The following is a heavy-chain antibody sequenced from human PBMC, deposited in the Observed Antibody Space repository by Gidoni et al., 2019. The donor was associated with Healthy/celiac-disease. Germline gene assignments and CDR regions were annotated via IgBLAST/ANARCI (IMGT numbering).Heavy chain of an antibody. J-gene: IGHJ4*02. CDR1: GGTFSSYA. V-gene: IGHV1-69*06. CDR3: ARDQPYGSGSYYYFDY. CDR2: IIPSFGTA. Sequence: QVQLVQSGAEVKKPGSSVKVSCNASGGTFSSYAISWVRQAPGQGLEWMGGIIPSFGTANYAQKFQGRVTITADKSTSTAYMELSSLRSEDTAVYYCARDQPYGSGSYYYFDYWGQGTLVTVSS. D-gene: IGHD3-10*01.